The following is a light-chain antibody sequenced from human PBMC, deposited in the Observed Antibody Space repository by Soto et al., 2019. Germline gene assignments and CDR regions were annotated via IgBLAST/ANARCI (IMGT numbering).Light chain of an antibody. J-gene: IGLJ3*02. Sequence: QAVVTQEPSLTVSPGGTVTVTCGSSTGAVTSDHWPYWFQQKPGQAPRTLIYDXXXKHSWTPARFSGSLLGGKAALTLSGXXXXXXXEYYCLLSYSGAWVFGGGTKLTVL. CDR3: LLSYSGAWV. CDR2: DXX. CDR1: TGAVTSDHW. V-gene: IGLV7-46*01.